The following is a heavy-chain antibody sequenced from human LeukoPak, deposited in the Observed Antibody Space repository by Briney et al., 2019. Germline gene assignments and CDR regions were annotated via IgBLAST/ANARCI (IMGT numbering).Heavy chain of an antibody. CDR3: ARDTRPTGTPEGFDY. Sequence: SQTISLTCAISGDSVSSNIAAWNWIRQSPSRGLEWLGRTYYRSKWYNDYAVSVKSRISINPDTSKNQFSLQLNSVIPGDTAVYYCARDTRPTGTPEGFDYWGQGTLVTVSS. J-gene: IGHJ4*02. D-gene: IGHD1-1*01. CDR2: TYYRSKWYN. CDR1: GDSVSSNIAA. V-gene: IGHV6-1*01.